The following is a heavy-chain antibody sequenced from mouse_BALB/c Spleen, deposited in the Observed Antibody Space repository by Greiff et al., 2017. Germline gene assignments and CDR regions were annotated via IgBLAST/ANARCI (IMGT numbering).Heavy chain of an antibody. CDR2: ISSGCSYT. Sequence: EVQGVESGGGLVKPGGSLKLSCAASGFTFSSYAMSWVRQSPEKRLEWVAEISSGCSYTYFPDTVSGRFTISIDNDKNTLYLEMSSLRSEVTAMYYCERAKGERIAYWGEGTLVTVSA. J-gene: IGHJ3*01. V-gene: IGHV5-9-4*01. CDR1: GFTFSSYA. CDR3: ERAKGERIAY.